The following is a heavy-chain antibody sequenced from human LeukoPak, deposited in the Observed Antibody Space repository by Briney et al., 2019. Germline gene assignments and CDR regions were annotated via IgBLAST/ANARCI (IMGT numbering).Heavy chain of an antibody. V-gene: IGHV3-66*04. CDR2: IYSGGST. CDR3: AKPDYSGYGLHYGMDV. CDR1: GFTVSSNY. Sequence: PGGSLRLSCAASGFTVSSNYMSWVRQAPGKGLEWVSVIYSGGSTYYADSVKGRFTISRDNSKNTLYLQMNSLRAEDTAVYYCAKPDYSGYGLHYGMDVWGQGTTVTVSS. J-gene: IGHJ6*02. D-gene: IGHD5-12*01.